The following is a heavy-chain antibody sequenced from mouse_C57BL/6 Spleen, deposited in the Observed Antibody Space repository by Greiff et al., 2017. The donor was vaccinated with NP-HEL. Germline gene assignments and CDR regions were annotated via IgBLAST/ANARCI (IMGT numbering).Heavy chain of an antibody. D-gene: IGHD1-1*01. CDR3: SREGITTVVPYFDY. CDR1: GYTFTSYW. CDR2: IHPTSGST. J-gene: IGHJ2*01. Sequence: QVQLQQPGAELVKPGASVKLSCKASGYTFTSYWMHWVKQRPGQGLEWIGMIHPTSGSTNYNEKFKSKATLTVDNSSSTAYMQLSSLTSEYSAVYYCSREGITTVVPYFDYWGKGTTLTVSS. V-gene: IGHV1-64*01.